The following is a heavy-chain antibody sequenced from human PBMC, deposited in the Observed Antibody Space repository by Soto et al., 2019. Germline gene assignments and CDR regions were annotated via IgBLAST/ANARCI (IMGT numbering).Heavy chain of an antibody. V-gene: IGHV4-31*03. CDR1: GGSISSGGYY. CDR2: IYYSGST. Sequence: SETLSLTCTVSGGSISSGGYYWSWIRQHPGKGLEWIGYIYYSGSTYYNPSLKSRVTISVDTSKNQFSLKLSSVTAADTAVYYCARDNGAANYYYGMDVWGQGTTVTVSS. D-gene: IGHD5-18*01. CDR3: ARDNGAANYYYGMDV. J-gene: IGHJ6*02.